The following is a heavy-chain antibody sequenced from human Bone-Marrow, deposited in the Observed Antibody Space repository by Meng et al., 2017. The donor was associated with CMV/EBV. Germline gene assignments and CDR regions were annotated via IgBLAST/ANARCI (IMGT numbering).Heavy chain of an antibody. CDR1: GGSFSGYY. V-gene: IGHV4-34*01. CDR2: INHSGST. Sequence: SETLSLTCAVYGGSFSGYYWSWIRQPPGKGLEWIGEINHSGSTNYNPSLKSRVTISVDTSKNQFSLKLSSVTAADTAVYYCARGFRPYWFDPWGQGTLVTVSS. CDR3: ARGFRPYWFDP. J-gene: IGHJ5*02. D-gene: IGHD6-6*01.